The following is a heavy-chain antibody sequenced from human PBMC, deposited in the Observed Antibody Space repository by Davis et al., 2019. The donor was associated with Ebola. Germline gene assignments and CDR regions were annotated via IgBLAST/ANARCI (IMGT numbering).Heavy chain of an antibody. CDR2: IDPSDSYT. CDR1: GYSFTGYW. V-gene: IGHV5-10-1*01. J-gene: IGHJ6*02. D-gene: IGHD2-15*01. CDR3: AGSRYYYYGMDV. Sequence: GESLKISCKGSGYSFTGYWISWVRQMPGKGLEWMGRIDPSDSYTNYSPSFQGHVTISADKSISTAYLQWSSLKASDTAMYYCAGSRYYYYGMDVWGQGTTVTVSS.